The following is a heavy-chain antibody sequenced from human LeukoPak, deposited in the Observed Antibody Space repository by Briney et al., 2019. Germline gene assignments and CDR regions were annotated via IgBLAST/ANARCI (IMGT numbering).Heavy chain of an antibody. Sequence: PSETLSLTCTVSGGSISSYYWSWIRQPAGKGLEWIGRIYTSGSTNYSPSLKSRVTMSVDTSKNQFSLKLSSVTAADTAVYYCARHDCSSTSCYTGNYYYYYGMDVWGQGTTVTVSS. CDR3: ARHDCSSTSCYTGNYYYYYGMDV. J-gene: IGHJ6*02. CDR1: GGSISSYY. V-gene: IGHV4-4*07. D-gene: IGHD2-2*02. CDR2: IYTSGST.